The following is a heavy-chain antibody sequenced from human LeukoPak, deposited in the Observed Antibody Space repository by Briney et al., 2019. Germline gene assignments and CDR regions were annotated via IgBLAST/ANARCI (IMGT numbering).Heavy chain of an antibody. Sequence: PSETLSLTCPVSGGSISSSSYYWGWIRQPPGEGLEWIGTVYYSGNTYCNPSLQSRVTISVDTSKNQFSLRLSSVTAADTAVYYCARRDYGRGDAFDIWGQGTMVTVSS. V-gene: IGHV4-39*01. D-gene: IGHD4-17*01. CDR1: GGSISSSSYY. CDR2: VYYSGNT. CDR3: ARRDYGRGDAFDI. J-gene: IGHJ3*02.